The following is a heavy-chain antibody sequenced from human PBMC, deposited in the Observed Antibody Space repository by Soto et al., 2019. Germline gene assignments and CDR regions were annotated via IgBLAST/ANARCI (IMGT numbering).Heavy chain of an antibody. CDR2: IYYSGST. Sequence: SETLSLTCTVSGGSISSYYWSWIRQPPGKGLEWIGYIYYSGSTNYNPSLKSRVTISVDTSKNQFSLKLSSVTAADTAVYYCAGWGYSDAFDIWGQGTMVTVSS. J-gene: IGHJ3*02. CDR3: AGWGYSDAFDI. V-gene: IGHV4-59*01. D-gene: IGHD2-21*01. CDR1: GGSISSYY.